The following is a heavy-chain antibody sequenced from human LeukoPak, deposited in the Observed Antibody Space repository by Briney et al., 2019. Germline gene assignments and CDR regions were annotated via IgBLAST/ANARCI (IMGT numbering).Heavy chain of an antibody. Sequence: SETLSLTCTVSGGSISSYYWSWIRQPPGKGLEWIGYIYYSGSTNYNPSLKSRVTISVDTSKNQFSLKLSSVTAADTAVYYCARGSFKVGATDYWGQGTLVTVSS. CDR2: IYYSGST. D-gene: IGHD1-26*01. CDR3: ARGSFKVGATDY. CDR1: GGSISSYY. V-gene: IGHV4-59*01. J-gene: IGHJ4*02.